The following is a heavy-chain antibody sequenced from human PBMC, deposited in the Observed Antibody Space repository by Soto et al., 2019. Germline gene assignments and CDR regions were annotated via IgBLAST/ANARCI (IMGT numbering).Heavy chain of an antibody. D-gene: IGHD3-22*01. V-gene: IGHV5-10-1*01. Sequence: GESLKISCKGSGYSFTSYWISWVRQMPGKGLEWMGRIDPSDSYTNYSPSFQGHVTISADKSISTAYLQWSSLKASDTAMYYCARGADSSGYYYEVLDCWGQGTLVTVSS. CDR3: ARGADSSGYYYEVLDC. CDR1: GYSFTSYW. J-gene: IGHJ4*02. CDR2: IDPSDSYT.